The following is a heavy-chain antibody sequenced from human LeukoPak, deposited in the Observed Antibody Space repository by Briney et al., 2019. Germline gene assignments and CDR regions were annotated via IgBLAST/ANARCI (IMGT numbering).Heavy chain of an antibody. CDR2: ISYDGSNK. Sequence: GGSLRLSCAASGSTFSSYAMHWVRQAPGKRLEWVAVISYDGSNKYYADSVKGRFTISRDNSKNTLYLQMNSLRAEDTAVYYCVRLSTIFGVFDPWGQGTLVTVSS. CDR1: GSTFSSYA. J-gene: IGHJ5*02. V-gene: IGHV3-30*04. D-gene: IGHD3-3*01. CDR3: VRLSTIFGVFDP.